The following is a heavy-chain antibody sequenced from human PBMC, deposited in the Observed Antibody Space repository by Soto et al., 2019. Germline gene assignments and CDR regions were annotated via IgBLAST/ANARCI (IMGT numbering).Heavy chain of an antibody. V-gene: IGHV4-31*03. CDR1: GESISSDGYY. Sequence: QVQLQESGPGLVKPSQTLSLTCTVSGESISSDGYYWTWIRKHPGKGLEWIGYIYYTVSTHYNPSLKSRLTMSLDTSKNQFSLNLSSVTAADTAVYYCARVNWGGVDYWGQGTLVTVSS. CDR2: IYYTVST. D-gene: IGHD7-27*01. CDR3: ARVNWGGVDY. J-gene: IGHJ4*02.